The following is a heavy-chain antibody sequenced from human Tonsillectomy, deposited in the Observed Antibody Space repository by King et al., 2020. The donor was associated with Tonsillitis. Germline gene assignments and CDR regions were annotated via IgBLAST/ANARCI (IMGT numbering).Heavy chain of an antibody. J-gene: IGHJ4*02. V-gene: IGHV4-61*02. CDR1: GGSISSGSYY. D-gene: IGHD3-9*01. Sequence: QLQESGPGLVKPSQTLSLTCSVSGGSISSGSYYWSWIRQPAGKGPEWIGHIFTSGNTNYNPSFKGRVTMSVDTSKNQFSLKLSSVRAADTAVYYCAGGDYDTLTGYWAAFDYWGQGTLVTVSS. CDR3: AGGDYDTLTGYWAAFDY. CDR2: IFTSGNT.